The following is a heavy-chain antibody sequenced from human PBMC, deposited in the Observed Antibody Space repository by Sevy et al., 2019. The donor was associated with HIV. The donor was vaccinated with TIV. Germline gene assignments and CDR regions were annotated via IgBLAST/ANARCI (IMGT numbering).Heavy chain of an antibody. CDR1: GFTFSTHA. CDR2: ISYDGSTT. J-gene: IGHJ4*02. CDR3: ARDSGYDINWYLGAH. Sequence: GGSLRLSCAISGFTFSTHALHWVRQAPGKGLEWVAVISYDGSTTYYADSVKGRFTISRDNSKNTLSLQMNSLRAEDTAVYFCARDSGYDINWYLGAHWGPGTRVTVSS. V-gene: IGHV3-30-3*01. D-gene: IGHD1-7*01.